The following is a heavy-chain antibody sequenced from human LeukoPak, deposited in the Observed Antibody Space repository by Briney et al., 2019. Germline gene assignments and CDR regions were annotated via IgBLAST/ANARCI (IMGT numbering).Heavy chain of an antibody. Sequence: GGSLRLSCAASGFTFSSYSMNWVRQAPGKGLEWISYISSGSSAIYYADSVKGRFTISRDNAKNSLYMQTNSLRAEDTAVYYCAAQSGSGSNYPDYWGQGTLVTVSS. V-gene: IGHV3-48*01. CDR3: AAQSGSGSNYPDY. J-gene: IGHJ4*02. CDR2: ISSGSSAI. D-gene: IGHD3-10*01. CDR1: GFTFSSYS.